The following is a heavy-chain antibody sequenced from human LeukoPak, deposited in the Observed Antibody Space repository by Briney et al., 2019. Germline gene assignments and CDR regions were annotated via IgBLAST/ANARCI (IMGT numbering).Heavy chain of an antibody. CDR3: ARNIRLEYYFDY. J-gene: IGHJ4*02. Sequence: PGGSLSLSCAASGFIFTIYAMHWVRQVPGKGLEWVAVISDDGSNKYYTDSVKGRFTISRDNSKNTVYLQMNSLRAEDTAVYYCARNIRLEYYFDYWGQGTLVTVSS. CDR2: ISDDGSNK. CDR1: GFIFTIYA. D-gene: IGHD2/OR15-2a*01. V-gene: IGHV3-30*04.